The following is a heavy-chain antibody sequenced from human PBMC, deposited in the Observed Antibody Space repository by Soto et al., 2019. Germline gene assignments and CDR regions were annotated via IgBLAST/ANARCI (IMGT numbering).Heavy chain of an antibody. D-gene: IGHD6-13*01. CDR3: ARSAGKGGIAAPIDY. Sequence: EVQLLESGGGLVQPGGSLRLSCAASGFTFSSYAMSWVRQAPGKGLEWVSAISGSGGSTYYADSVKGRFTISRDNSKNMLFLQMDSLRADDTAVYYCARSAGKGGIAAPIDYWGQGTLVTVSS. CDR2: ISGSGGST. CDR1: GFTFSSYA. V-gene: IGHV3-23*01. J-gene: IGHJ4*02.